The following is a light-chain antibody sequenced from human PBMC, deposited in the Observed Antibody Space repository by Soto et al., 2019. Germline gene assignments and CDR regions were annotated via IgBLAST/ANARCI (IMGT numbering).Light chain of an antibody. CDR2: DGS. CDR1: QSISSW. CDR3: QHYNSYSEA. J-gene: IGKJ1*01. V-gene: IGKV1-5*01. Sequence: DIQMTQSPSTLSASVGDRVTITCRASQSISSWLAWYQQKPGKAPKLLIYDGSSFESGVPSRFSGSGSGTEFTLTISSLQPDDFATYYCQHYNSYSEAFGQGTKVDIK.